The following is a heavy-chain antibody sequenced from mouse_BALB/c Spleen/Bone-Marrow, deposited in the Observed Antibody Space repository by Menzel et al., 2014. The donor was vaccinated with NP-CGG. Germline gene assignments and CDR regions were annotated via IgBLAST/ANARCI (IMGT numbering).Heavy chain of an antibody. J-gene: IGHJ3*01. CDR1: GFTFSDYY. Sequence: EVHLVESGGGLVQPGGSLKLSCATSGFTFSDYYMYWVRQTPEKRLEWVAYISNGGGSTYYPDTVKGRFTISRDNAKNTLYLQMSRLKSEGTAMYYCASTYYGNPFAYWGQGTLATVSA. V-gene: IGHV5-12*02. CDR2: ISNGGGST. D-gene: IGHD2-10*01. CDR3: ASTYYGNPFAY.